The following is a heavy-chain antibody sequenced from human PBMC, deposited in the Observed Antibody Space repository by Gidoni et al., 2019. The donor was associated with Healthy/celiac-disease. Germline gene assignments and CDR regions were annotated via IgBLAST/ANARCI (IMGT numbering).Heavy chain of an antibody. Sequence: QVQLQQWGAGLLKPSETLSLTCAVYGGSFSNYYWTWIRQPPGKGLEWIGEINHGGSGNYNPSLKSRVTISVDTSKNQFSVKLSSVTAADTAVYYCARVVLATREVDYWGQGTLVTVSS. V-gene: IGHV4-34*01. CDR2: INHGGSG. CDR1: GGSFSNYY. J-gene: IGHJ4*02. D-gene: IGHD1-26*01. CDR3: ARVVLATREVDY.